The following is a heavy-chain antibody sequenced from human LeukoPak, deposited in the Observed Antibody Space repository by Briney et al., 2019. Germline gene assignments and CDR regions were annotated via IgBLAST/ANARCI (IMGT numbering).Heavy chain of an antibody. V-gene: IGHV3-48*03. D-gene: IGHD1-26*01. Sequence: GGSLRLSCAASGFTFSSYAMNWVRQAPGKGLEWVSYISSSGTTIYYADSVKGRFTISRDNAKNSLYLQMNSLRAEDTAVYYCARESSGSYYYYGMDVWGQGTTVTVSS. CDR1: GFTFSSYA. CDR2: ISSSGTTI. CDR3: ARESSGSYYYYGMDV. J-gene: IGHJ6*02.